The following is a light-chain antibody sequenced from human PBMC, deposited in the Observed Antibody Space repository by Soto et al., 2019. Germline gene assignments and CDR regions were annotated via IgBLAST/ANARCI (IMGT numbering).Light chain of an antibody. Sequence: DIVLTQSPATLSLSPGERATLSCRASQSVSSYLAWYQQKPGQAPRLLIYDASNRATGIPARFSGSGSGTDFTLTISSLEPGDFAVYYCQQRSNWPPRLTFGGGTKVDIK. CDR2: DAS. CDR3: QQRSNWPPRLT. J-gene: IGKJ4*01. V-gene: IGKV3-11*01. CDR1: QSVSSY.